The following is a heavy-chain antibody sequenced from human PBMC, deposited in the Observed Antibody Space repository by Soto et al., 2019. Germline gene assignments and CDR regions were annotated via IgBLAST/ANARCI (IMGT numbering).Heavy chain of an antibody. CDR2: IYSGGST. Sequence: EVQLVESGGGLIQPGGSLRLSCAASGFTVSSNYMSWVRQAPGKGLEWVSVIYSGGSTYYADSVKGRFTISRDNSKNTLYLQMNSLRAEDTAVYYCARFFTVTRKYANDWYFDLWGRGTLVTVSS. V-gene: IGHV3-53*01. J-gene: IGHJ2*01. D-gene: IGHD4-17*01. CDR3: ARFFTVTRKYANDWYFDL. CDR1: GFTVSSNY.